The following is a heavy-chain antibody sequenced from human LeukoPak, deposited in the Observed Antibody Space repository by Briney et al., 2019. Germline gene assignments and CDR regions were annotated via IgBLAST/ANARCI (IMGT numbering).Heavy chain of an antibody. Sequence: GGSLRLSCAASAFTFSSHDLSWVRQAPGKGLEWVSSLSGSGYNTYYADSVKGRFTISRDNSKNTVYLQMNSLRAEDTAVYYCAKDPYGTRYFDYWGQGTLVTVSS. CDR2: LSGSGYNT. D-gene: IGHD2-2*01. CDR3: AKDPYGTRYFDY. CDR1: AFTFSSHD. J-gene: IGHJ4*02. V-gene: IGHV3-23*01.